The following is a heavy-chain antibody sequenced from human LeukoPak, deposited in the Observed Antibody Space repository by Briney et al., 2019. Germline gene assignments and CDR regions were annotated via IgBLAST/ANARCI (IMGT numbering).Heavy chain of an antibody. V-gene: IGHV3-30-3*01. J-gene: IGHJ3*02. Sequence: PGGSLRLSCAASGFTFSSYAMHWVRQAPGKGLEWVAVISYDGSNKYYADSVKGRFTISRDNSKNTLYLQMNSLRADDTAVYFCARTSLRYFGSGSYSLDVFDIWGQGTMVTVSS. CDR1: GFTFSSYA. D-gene: IGHD3-10*01. CDR2: ISYDGSNK. CDR3: ARTSLRYFGSGSYSLDVFDI.